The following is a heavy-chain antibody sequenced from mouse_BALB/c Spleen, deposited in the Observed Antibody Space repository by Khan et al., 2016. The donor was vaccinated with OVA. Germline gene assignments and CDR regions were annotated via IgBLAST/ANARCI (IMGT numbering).Heavy chain of an antibody. V-gene: IGHV2-9*02. CDR3: ARSYDYDVGGFDY. CDR1: GFSLSNYG. D-gene: IGHD2-4*01. CDR2: ILTGGIT. J-gene: IGHJ3*01. Sequence: QVQLKESGPGLVTPSQSLSITCTVSGFSLSNYGVHWVRQPPGKGLEWLGVILTGGITNYNSALMSRLSISKDNTKSQVFLKMYKLQTDDTAIYYYARSYDYDVGGFDYWGQGTMVTVSA.